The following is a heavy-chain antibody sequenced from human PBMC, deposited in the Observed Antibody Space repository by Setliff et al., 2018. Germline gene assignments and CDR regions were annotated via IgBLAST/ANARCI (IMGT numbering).Heavy chain of an antibody. CDR2: ISSSSSYI. J-gene: IGHJ4*02. CDR3: ARDQLDY. CDR1: GFTFSSYV. V-gene: IGHV3-21*01. Sequence: GGSLRLSCATSGFTFSSYVMTWVRQAPGKGLEWVSSISSSSSYIYYADSVRGRFTISRDNSKNTLYLQMNSLRAEDTAVYYCARDQLDYWGQGTLVTVSS.